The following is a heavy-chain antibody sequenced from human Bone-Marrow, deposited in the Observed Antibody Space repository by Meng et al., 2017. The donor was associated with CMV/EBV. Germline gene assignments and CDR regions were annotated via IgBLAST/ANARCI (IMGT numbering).Heavy chain of an antibody. V-gene: IGHV3-21*01. J-gene: IGHJ4*02. D-gene: IGHD2-2*01. Sequence: GESLKISCAASGFTFSSYSMNWVRQAPGKGLEWVSSISSSSSYIYYADSVKGRFTISRDNAKNSLYLQMNSLRAEGTAVYYCARARVVVPAAHYFDYWGQGTLVTVSS. CDR3: ARARVVVPAAHYFDY. CDR1: GFTFSSYS. CDR2: ISSSSSYI.